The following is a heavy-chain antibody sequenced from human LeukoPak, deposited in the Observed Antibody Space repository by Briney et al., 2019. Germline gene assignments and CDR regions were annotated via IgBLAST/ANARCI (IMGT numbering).Heavy chain of an antibody. CDR3: ARVLGEQQPTPMMLGSYYYYYYMDV. D-gene: IGHD6-13*01. Sequence: ASVKVSCKASGYTFTSYGISWVRQAPGQGLEWMGWISAYNGNTNYAQKLQGRVTMTTDTSTSTAYMELRSLRSDDTAVYYCARVLGEQQPTPMMLGSYYYYYYMDVWGKGTTVTVSS. V-gene: IGHV1-18*01. CDR2: ISAYNGNT. J-gene: IGHJ6*03. CDR1: GYTFTSYG.